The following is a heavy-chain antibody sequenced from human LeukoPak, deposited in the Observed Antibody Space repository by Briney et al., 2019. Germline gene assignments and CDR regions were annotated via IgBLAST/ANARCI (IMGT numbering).Heavy chain of an antibody. CDR3: ARGGAATGNFDY. J-gene: IGHJ4*02. V-gene: IGHV4-38-2*01. Sequence: SETLSLTCAVSGFSISSGFYWVLIPQPPGKGLGWIGSIYHSGSTYYNPSLKSRVTISVDTSKNQFSLKLSSVTAADTAVYYCARGGAATGNFDYWGQGTLVTVPS. CDR2: IYHSGST. D-gene: IGHD2-15*01. CDR1: GFSISSGFY.